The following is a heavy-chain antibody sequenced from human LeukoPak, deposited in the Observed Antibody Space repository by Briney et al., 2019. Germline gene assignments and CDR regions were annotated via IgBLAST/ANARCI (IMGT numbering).Heavy chain of an antibody. Sequence: GGSLRLSCAASGFTFSSYAMSWVRQAPGKGLEWVSGIGNSGTTTDYADSVRGRFTISRDNSKNTLYLQMNSQRAEDTAVYYCARDHYYDSSGFSPLDYWGRGTLVTVSS. V-gene: IGHV3-23*01. CDR3: ARDHYYDSSGFSPLDY. D-gene: IGHD3-22*01. CDR2: IGNSGTTT. J-gene: IGHJ4*02. CDR1: GFTFSSYA.